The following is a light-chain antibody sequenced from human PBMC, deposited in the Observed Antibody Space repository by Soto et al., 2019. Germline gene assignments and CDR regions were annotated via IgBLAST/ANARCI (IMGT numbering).Light chain of an antibody. V-gene: IGLV1-44*01. CDR1: SSNIGSNS. CDR2: RNN. Sequence: QSVLTQPPAASGTLGQRVSISCSGSSSNIGSNSVNWYQQLPGTAPKLLIYRNNQWPSGVPDRFSGSKSGTSASLAISGLQSEDEADYYCAAWDDSLNGYVFGTGTKVTVL. CDR3: AAWDDSLNGYV. J-gene: IGLJ1*01.